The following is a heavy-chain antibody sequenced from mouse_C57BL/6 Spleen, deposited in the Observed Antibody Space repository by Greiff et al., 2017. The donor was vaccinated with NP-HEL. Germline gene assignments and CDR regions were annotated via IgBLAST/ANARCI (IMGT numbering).Heavy chain of an antibody. Sequence: VQLKESGPELVKPGASVKISCKASGYAFSSSWMNWVKQRPGKGLEWIGRIYPGDGDTNYNGKFKGKATLTADKSSSTAYMQLSSLTSEDSAVYFCARQLYFDYWGQGTTLTVSS. V-gene: IGHV1-82*01. CDR1: GYAFSSSW. CDR2: IYPGDGDT. J-gene: IGHJ2*01. D-gene: IGHD3-3*01. CDR3: ARQLYFDY.